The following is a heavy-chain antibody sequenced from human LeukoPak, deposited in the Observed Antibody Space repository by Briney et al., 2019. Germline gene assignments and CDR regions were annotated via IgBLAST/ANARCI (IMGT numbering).Heavy chain of an antibody. CDR1: GYTLTELS. CDR3: ATDPPVLPAAMTSYYYYGMDV. Sequence: ASVKVSCKVSGYTLTELSMHWVRQAPGNGLEWMGGFDPENGETIYAQKFQGRVTMTEDTSTDTAYMELSSLRSEDTDVYYCATDPPVLPAAMTSYYYYGMDVWGQGTTVTVSS. CDR2: FDPENGET. D-gene: IGHD2-2*01. J-gene: IGHJ6*02. V-gene: IGHV1-24*01.